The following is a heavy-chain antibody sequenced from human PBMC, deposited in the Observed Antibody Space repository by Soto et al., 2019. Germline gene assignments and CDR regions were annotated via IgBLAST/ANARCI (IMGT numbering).Heavy chain of an antibody. Sequence: LSLTCTVSGGSISSYYWSWIRQPAGKGLEWIGYIYYSGSTNYNPSLKSRVTISVDTSKNQFSLKLSSVTAADTAVYYCARDFGTPSYYGMDVWGQGTTVTVSS. J-gene: IGHJ6*02. D-gene: IGHD3-10*01. CDR2: IYYSGST. V-gene: IGHV4-59*01. CDR3: ARDFGTPSYYGMDV. CDR1: GGSISSYY.